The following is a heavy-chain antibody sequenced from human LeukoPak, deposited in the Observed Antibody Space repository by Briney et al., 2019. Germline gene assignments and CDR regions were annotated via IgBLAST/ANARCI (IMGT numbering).Heavy chain of an antibody. CDR3: ARATTTFDD. D-gene: IGHD4-11*01. CDR1: GGSISSYY. J-gene: IGHJ4*02. V-gene: IGHV4-59*01. CDR2: ISDSGST. Sequence: SETLSLTCSVSGGSISSYYWSWIRQPPGKGPEWIGYISDSGSTNYKPSLKSRVTISLDTSKNQFTLRLTSVTTADTAVYFCARATTTFDDWGPGTLDTVSS.